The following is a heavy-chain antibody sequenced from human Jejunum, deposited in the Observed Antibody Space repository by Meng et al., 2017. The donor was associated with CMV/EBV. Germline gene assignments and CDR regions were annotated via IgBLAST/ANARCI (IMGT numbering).Heavy chain of an antibody. CDR1: GASINENQW. CDR3: VTHDYGSRTSGFGP. D-gene: IGHD3-10*01. J-gene: IGHJ5*02. V-gene: IGHV4-4*02. Sequence: SGASINENQWWAWVRQTPGKGLEWIGEIFRTGTTSLNPSLKSRVTISADKSKNHFSLNLSSVTDADTAVYYCVTHDYGSRTSGFGPWGQGTLVTVSS. CDR2: IFRTGTT.